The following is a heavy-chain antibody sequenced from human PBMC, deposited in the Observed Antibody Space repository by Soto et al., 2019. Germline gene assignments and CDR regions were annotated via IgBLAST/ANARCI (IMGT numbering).Heavy chain of an antibody. Sequence: PGGSLRLSCAASGFTFSRYWMSWVRQAPGKGLEWVANIKQDGSEKYYVDSVKGRFTISKDNAKNSLYLQMNTLRAEDTAVYYCARPYYDFWSGYYSREYYNYMDVWDKGPTGTV. D-gene: IGHD3-3*01. V-gene: IGHV3-7*01. CDR3: ARPYYDFWSGYYSREYYNYMDV. J-gene: IGHJ6*03. CDR1: GFTFSRYW. CDR2: IKQDGSEK.